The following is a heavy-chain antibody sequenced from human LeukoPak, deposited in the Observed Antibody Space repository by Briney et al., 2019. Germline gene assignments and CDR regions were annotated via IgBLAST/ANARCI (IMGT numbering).Heavy chain of an antibody. V-gene: IGHV3-21*04. D-gene: IGHD3-10*01. Sequence: GGSLRLSCAASGFTFSTYSMNWVRQAPGKGLEWVSSISSGSSYIYYADSVRGRFTISRDDAQNSLFLQMNSLRAEDTALYYCAKDIGFGITMFRGMDVWGKGTTVTISS. J-gene: IGHJ6*04. CDR3: AKDIGFGITMFRGMDV. CDR1: GFTFSTYS. CDR2: ISSGSSYI.